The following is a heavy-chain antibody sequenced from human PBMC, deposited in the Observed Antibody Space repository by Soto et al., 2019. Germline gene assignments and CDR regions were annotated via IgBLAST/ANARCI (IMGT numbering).Heavy chain of an antibody. V-gene: IGHV2-26*01. J-gene: IGHJ6*02. CDR1: GFSLSNARMG. Sequence: QVTLKESGPVLVKPTETLTLTCTVSGFSLSNARMGVSWIRQPPGKALEWLAHIFSNDEKSYSTSLKSRLTISKDTSKSQVVLTMTNMDPVDTATYYCARIWGTGTTSSYGMDVWGQGTTVTVSS. CDR3: ARIWGTGTTSSYGMDV. D-gene: IGHD1-1*01. CDR2: IFSNDEK.